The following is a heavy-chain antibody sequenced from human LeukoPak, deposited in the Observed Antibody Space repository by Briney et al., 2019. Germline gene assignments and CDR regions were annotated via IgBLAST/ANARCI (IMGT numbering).Heavy chain of an antibody. J-gene: IGHJ4*02. CDR3: VKAQYDFWSGLDH. D-gene: IGHD3-3*01. CDR1: GFTFGRYP. Sequence: PGGSLRLSCSASGFTFGRYPMHWVRQAPGKGLEYVSAISGNGGSTYYADSVKGRFTISRDNSKNTLYLQMSSLRTEDTAIYYCVKAQYDFWSGLDHWGQGTLVTVSS. CDR2: ISGNGGST. V-gene: IGHV3-64D*09.